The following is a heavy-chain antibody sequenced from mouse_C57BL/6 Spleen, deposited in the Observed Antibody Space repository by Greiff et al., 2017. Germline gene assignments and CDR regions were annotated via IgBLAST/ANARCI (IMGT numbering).Heavy chain of an antibody. CDR3: ARELNYAMDY. Sequence: VQLQQPGAELVRPGTSVKLSCKASGYTFTSYWMHWVKQRPGQGLEWIGVIDPSDSYTNYNQKFKGKATLTVDTSSSTAYMQLSSLTSEDSAVYYCARELNYAMDYWGQGTSVTVSS. CDR1: GYTFTSYW. J-gene: IGHJ4*01. CDR2: IDPSDSYT. D-gene: IGHD1-3*01. V-gene: IGHV1-59*01.